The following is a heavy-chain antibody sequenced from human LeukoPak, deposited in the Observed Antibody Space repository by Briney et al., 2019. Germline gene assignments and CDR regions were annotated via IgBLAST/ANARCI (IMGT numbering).Heavy chain of an antibody. D-gene: IGHD6-13*01. CDR2: INPNTGVT. CDR1: GYTFTAYY. Sequence: ASVKVSCKASGYTFTAYYIHWVRQAPGQGLEWMGLINPNTGVTKFAQKFHGRVTMSRDTSISTAYMELNRLTSDDTAVYYCASDHLSIAATGTRYWGQGTLVTVSS. V-gene: IGHV1-2*02. J-gene: IGHJ4*02. CDR3: ASDHLSIAATGTRY.